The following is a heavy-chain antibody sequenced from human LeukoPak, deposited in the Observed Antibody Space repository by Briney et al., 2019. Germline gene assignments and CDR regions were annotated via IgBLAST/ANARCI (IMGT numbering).Heavy chain of an antibody. V-gene: IGHV3-7*01. CDR2: IKQDGSEK. Sequence: PGXSLRLSCAASGFTFSSYWMSWVRQAPGKGLEWVANIKQDGSEKYYVDSVKGRFTISRDNAKNSLYLQMNSLRAEDTAVYYCARGGSKSAQQLVDYWGQGTLVTVSS. CDR1: GFTFSSYW. CDR3: ARGGSKSAQQLVDY. J-gene: IGHJ4*02. D-gene: IGHD6-13*01.